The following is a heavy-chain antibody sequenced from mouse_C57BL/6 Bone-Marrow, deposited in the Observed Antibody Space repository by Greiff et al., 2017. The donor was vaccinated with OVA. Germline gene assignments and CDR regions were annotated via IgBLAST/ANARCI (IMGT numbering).Heavy chain of an antibody. Sequence: QVQLQQSGAELARPGASVKLSCKASGYTFTSYGISWVKQRTGQGLEWIGEIYPRSGNTYYNEKFKGKATLTADKSSSTAYMELRSLTSEDSAVYVCARGDGYCVLYWYFDVWGTGTTVTVSS. D-gene: IGHD2-3*01. J-gene: IGHJ1*03. CDR3: ARGDGYCVLYWYFDV. V-gene: IGHV1-81*01. CDR2: IYPRSGNT. CDR1: GYTFTSYG.